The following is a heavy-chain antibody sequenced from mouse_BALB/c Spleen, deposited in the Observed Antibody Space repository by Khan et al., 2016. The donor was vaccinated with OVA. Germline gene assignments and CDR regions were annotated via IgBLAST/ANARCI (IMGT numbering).Heavy chain of an antibody. CDR3: ARMARK. CDR1: GLNINDTY. CDR2: IGTHGGYT. J-gene: IGHJ2*01. Sequence: VQLKQSGADLVKSGGTVKLSCAASGLNINDTYMPWLKQWPDQGLEWIARIGTHGGYTKYYPKFKGKATITTDTSSNTPYLQLSSLTSEDTAVYDLARMARKWGQGTTLTVSA. V-gene: IGHV14-3*02.